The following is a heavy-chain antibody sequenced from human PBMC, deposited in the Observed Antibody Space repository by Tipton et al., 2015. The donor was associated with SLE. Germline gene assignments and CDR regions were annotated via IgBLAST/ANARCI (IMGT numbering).Heavy chain of an antibody. CDR2: MSGSGGST. J-gene: IGHJ4*02. CDR1: GFTFSTYA. Sequence: SLRLSCAASGFTFSTYAMSWVRQAPGKGLEWVSAMSGSGGSTYYADSVKGRFTISRDYSKNTLYLQMNSLRADDTAVYYCARAQESSDWFPSIIDYWGQGTLVTVSS. D-gene: IGHD6-19*01. CDR3: ARAQESSDWFPSIIDY. V-gene: IGHV3-23*01.